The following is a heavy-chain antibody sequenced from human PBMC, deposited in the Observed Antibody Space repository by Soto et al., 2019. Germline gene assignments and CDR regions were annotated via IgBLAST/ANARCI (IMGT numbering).Heavy chain of an antibody. CDR2: ISYDGSNK. V-gene: IGHV3-30*18. D-gene: IGHD4-17*01. CDR3: AKNGDYGGNSVGSNWFDP. J-gene: IGHJ5*02. CDR1: GFTFSSYG. Sequence: QVQLVESGGGVVQPGRSLRLSCAASGFTFSSYGMHWVRQAPGKGLEWVAVISYDGSNKYYADSVKGRFTISRDNSKNTLYLQMNSLRAEDTAVYYCAKNGDYGGNSVGSNWFDPWGQGTLVTVSS.